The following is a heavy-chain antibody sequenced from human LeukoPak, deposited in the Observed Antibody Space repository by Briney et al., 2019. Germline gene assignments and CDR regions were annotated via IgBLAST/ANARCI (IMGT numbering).Heavy chain of an antibody. D-gene: IGHD2-15*01. J-gene: IGHJ4*02. CDR3: ASSFPQGTHYCSGGSCYGY. V-gene: IGHV1-2*02. CDR1: GYTFTGYY. Sequence: ASVKVSCKASGYTFTGYYMHWVRQAPGQGLEWMGWINPNSGGTNYAQKVQGRVTMTRDTSVSTASMELSRLRSHDTAVYYCASSFPQGTHYCSGGSCYGYWGQGTLVTVSS. CDR2: INPNSGGT.